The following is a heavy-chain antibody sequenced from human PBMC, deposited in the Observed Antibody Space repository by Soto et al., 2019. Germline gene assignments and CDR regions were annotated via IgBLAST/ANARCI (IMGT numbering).Heavy chain of an antibody. Sequence: GGSLRLSCAASGFTFSSYSMNWVRQAPGKGLEWVSSISSSSSYIYYADSVKGRFTISRDNAKNSLYLQMNSLRAEDTAVYYCAKVMIGGERWPIYYYYGMDVWGQGTTVTVAS. D-gene: IGHD3-16*01. V-gene: IGHV3-21*01. J-gene: IGHJ6*02. CDR2: ISSSSSYI. CDR1: GFTFSSYS. CDR3: AKVMIGGERWPIYYYYGMDV.